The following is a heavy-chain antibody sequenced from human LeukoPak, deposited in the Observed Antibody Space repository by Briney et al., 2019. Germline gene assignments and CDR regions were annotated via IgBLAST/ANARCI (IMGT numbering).Heavy chain of an antibody. Sequence: PSETLSLTCTVSRDSISSYYWSWIRQPPGKGLEWIGYISYSGSTNYNPSLKSRVAISIDTSKNQFSLKLSSVTAADTAVYYCARARSYYGDYTHLDYWGQGTLVTVSS. CDR3: ARARSYYGDYTHLDY. CDR1: RDSISSYY. J-gene: IGHJ4*02. V-gene: IGHV4-59*01. CDR2: ISYSGST. D-gene: IGHD4-17*01.